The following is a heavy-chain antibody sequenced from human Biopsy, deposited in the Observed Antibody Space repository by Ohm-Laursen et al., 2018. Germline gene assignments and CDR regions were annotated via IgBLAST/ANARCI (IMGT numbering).Heavy chain of an antibody. CDR2: INYRGNT. CDR3: ARDKITYCTSTSCDYFGMDV. Sequence: GTLSLTCFVSGASIEDYYWTWIRQAPGKTLEWIASINYRGNTSYNPSLKSRVTMSAHTSTNQFSLKLTSVTAADTAVYYCARDKITYCTSTSCDYFGMDVWGQGTTVTVSS. V-gene: IGHV4-59*01. D-gene: IGHD2-2*01. CDR1: GASIEDYY. J-gene: IGHJ6*02.